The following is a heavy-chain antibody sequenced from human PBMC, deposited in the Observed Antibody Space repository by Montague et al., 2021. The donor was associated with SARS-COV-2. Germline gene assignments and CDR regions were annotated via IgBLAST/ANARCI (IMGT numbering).Heavy chain of an antibody. D-gene: IGHD3-3*01. Sequence: SLRLSCAASGFTFSSYAMHWVRQAPGKGLEWVAVISYDGSNKYYADSVKGRFTISRDNSKNTLYLQMNSLRAEDTAVYYCARDHLNRRGAEGFLTIFGVVTPNYFDYWGQGTLVTVSS. J-gene: IGHJ4*02. CDR2: ISYDGSNK. CDR3: ARDHLNRRGAEGFLTIFGVVTPNYFDY. V-gene: IGHV3-30*04. CDR1: GFTFSSYA.